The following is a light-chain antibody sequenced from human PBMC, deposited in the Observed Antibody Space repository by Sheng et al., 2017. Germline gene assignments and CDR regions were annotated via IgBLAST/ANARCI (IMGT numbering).Light chain of an antibody. CDR1: QGIFHY. CDR3: QQFHSTPYT. Sequence: DIQMTQSPSSLSASVGDRVTITCRASQGIFHYLAWYQHKPGKVPRLLLNGASRLESGVPSRFSGSGARAEYTLTISGLQPEDVGTYYCQQFHSTPYTFGQGTTLEIK. CDR2: GAS. J-gene: IGKJ2*01. V-gene: IGKV1-NL1*01.